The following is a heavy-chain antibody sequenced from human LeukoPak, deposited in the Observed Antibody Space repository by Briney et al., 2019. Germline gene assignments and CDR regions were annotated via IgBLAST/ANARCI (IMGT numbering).Heavy chain of an antibody. Sequence: GGSPRLSCAASGFIFNSYNMNWVRQAPGEGQEWVSSISSSSNDIYYADSVKGRFPISRDNGKNSLYLQMNSLRAEDTALYYCARSYGGSYYAAFDIWGQGTMVTVSS. J-gene: IGHJ3*02. V-gene: IGHV3-21*01. D-gene: IGHD1-26*01. CDR2: ISSSSNDI. CDR1: GFIFNSYN. CDR3: ARSYGGSYYAAFDI.